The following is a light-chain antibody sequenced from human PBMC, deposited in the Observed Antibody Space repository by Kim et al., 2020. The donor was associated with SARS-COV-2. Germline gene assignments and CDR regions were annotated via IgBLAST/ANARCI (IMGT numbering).Light chain of an antibody. J-gene: IGLJ2*01. CDR3: CSYAGAHSL. CDR2: EVS. CDR1: SSDVGAYNY. Sequence: PGQSLAFSCAGTSSDVGAYNYVSWYQQHPGKAPKLIIYEVSKRPSGVPDRFSGSKSGNTASLTVSGLQAEDEADYFCCSYAGAHSLFGGGTQLTVL. V-gene: IGLV2-8*01.